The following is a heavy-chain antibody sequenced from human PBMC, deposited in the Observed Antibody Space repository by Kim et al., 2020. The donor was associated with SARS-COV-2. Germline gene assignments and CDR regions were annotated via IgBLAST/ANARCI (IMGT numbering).Heavy chain of an antibody. V-gene: IGHV1-2*02. CDR3: ARSWDV. Sequence: ASFKFSFNSSRPPSTGYYMHWVRQAPGQGLEWMGWINPNSGGTNYAQKFQGRVTMTRDTSISTAYMELSRLRSDDTAVYYCARSWDVWGQGTTVTVSS. CDR1: RPPSTGYY. J-gene: IGHJ6*02. CDR2: INPNSGGT.